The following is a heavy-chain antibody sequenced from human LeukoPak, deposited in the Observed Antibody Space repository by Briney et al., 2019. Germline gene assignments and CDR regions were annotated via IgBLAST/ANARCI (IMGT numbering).Heavy chain of an antibody. CDR2: IYYSGST. V-gene: IGHV4-59*06. J-gene: IGHJ4*02. Sequence: SETLSLTCTVSGGSISSYYWSWIRQPAGKGLEWIGYIYYSGSTYYNPSLKSRVTISVDTSKNQFSLKLSSVTAADTAVYYCARGEEVVLGFDYWGQGTLVTVSS. CDR3: ARGEEVVLGFDY. CDR1: GGSISSYY. D-gene: IGHD3-22*01.